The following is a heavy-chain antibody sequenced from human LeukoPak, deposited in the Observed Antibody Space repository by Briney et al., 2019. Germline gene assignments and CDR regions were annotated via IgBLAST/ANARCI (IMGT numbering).Heavy chain of an antibody. J-gene: IGHJ6*02. CDR1: GFTFSAYT. D-gene: IGHD1-14*01. Sequence: PGRSLRLSCAASGFTFSAYTMNWVRQAPGKGLEWVSYISSSSSTIYYADSVKGRFTISRDNAKNSLYLQVNSLRAEDTAVYYCARDPGDYYGMDVWGQGTTVTVSS. V-gene: IGHV3-48*04. CDR2: ISSSSSTI. CDR3: ARDPGDYYGMDV.